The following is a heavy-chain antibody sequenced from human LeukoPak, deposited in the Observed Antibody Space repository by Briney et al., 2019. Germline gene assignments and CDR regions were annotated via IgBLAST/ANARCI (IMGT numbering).Heavy chain of an antibody. CDR2: INPKRGGT. CDR1: GYTFTGYY. CDR3: ARMGGYCSGGSCYADY. Sequence: GASVKVSCKASGYTFTGYYMHWVRQAPGQGLEWRGWINPKRGGTNYAQKFQGRVTITRDTSISTAYMELSRLRSDDTAVYYCARMGGYCSGGSCYADYWGPGTLVTVSS. J-gene: IGHJ4*02. D-gene: IGHD2-15*01. V-gene: IGHV1-2*02.